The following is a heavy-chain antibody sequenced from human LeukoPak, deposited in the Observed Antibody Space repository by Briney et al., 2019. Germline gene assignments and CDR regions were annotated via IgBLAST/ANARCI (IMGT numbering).Heavy chain of an antibody. CDR1: GYTFTSYG. D-gene: IGHD1-20*01. V-gene: IGHV1-18*01. Sequence: ASVKVSCKASGYTFTSYGISWVRQAPGQGLEWMGWISAYNGNTNYAQKFQGRVTITTDESTSSAYMEMNSLRSEDTAVYYCARPKDSWNHVFDHWGQGTLVTVSS. J-gene: IGHJ4*02. CDR3: ARPKDSWNHVFDH. CDR2: ISAYNGNT.